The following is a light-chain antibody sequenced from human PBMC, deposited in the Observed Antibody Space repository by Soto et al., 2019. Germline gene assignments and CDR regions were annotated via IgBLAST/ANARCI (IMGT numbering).Light chain of an antibody. J-gene: IGKJ4*01. CDR1: QSISSW. V-gene: IGKV1-5*01. CDR2: ATS. Sequence: DIQMTQSPSTLSASVGDRVTITCRASQSISSWLAWYQQKPGKAPKSLIYATSTLQDGVPSRFSGNGSETEFNLTISSLQSEDIATYYCKQYNNSPLTFGGGTKVDIK. CDR3: KQYNNSPLT.